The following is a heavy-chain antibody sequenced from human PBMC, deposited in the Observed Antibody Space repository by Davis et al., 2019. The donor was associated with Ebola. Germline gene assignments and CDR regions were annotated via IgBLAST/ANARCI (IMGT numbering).Heavy chain of an antibody. J-gene: IGHJ5*02. CDR1: GYSFTSYW. V-gene: IGHV5-51*01. Sequence: GESLKISCKGSGYSFTSYWIGWVRQMPGKGLEWMGIIYPGDSDTRYSPSFQGQVTISADKSINIAYLQWSSLKASDSAIYYCARCASTSEWFGPWGQGTLVTVSS. CDR2: IYPGDSDT. D-gene: IGHD2-2*01. CDR3: ARCASTSEWFGP.